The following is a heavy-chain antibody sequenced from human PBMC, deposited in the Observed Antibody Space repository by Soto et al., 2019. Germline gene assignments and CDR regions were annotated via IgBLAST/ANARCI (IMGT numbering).Heavy chain of an antibody. CDR2: ISTSGDST. J-gene: IGHJ4*02. Sequence: EVQLLESGGGLVQPGGSLRLSCAASGFTFSGYAMNWVRQASGKGLEWVSAISTSGDSTYYADSVKGRFTISRDNSKSTLYLQMNSLRAEDTAVYYCAQCSGTVTLNFFNYWGQGTLVSVSS. CDR3: AQCSGTVTLNFFNY. CDR1: GFTFSGYA. D-gene: IGHD4-17*01. V-gene: IGHV3-23*01.